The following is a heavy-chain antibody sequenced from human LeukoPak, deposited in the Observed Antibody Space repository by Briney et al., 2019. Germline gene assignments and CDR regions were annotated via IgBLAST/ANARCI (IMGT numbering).Heavy chain of an antibody. D-gene: IGHD3-3*01. V-gene: IGHV3-30-3*01. CDR2: ISYDGSNK. CDR1: GFTFSTYS. Sequence: GGSLRLSCAASGFTFSTYSIHWVRQAPGKGLEWVALISYDGSNKYYADSVKGRFTISRDNSRNTLYLQMNSLRAEDTAVYYCARDLPYYDFWSGYYRLGYFDYWGQGTLVTVSS. CDR3: ARDLPYYDFWSGYYRLGYFDY. J-gene: IGHJ4*02.